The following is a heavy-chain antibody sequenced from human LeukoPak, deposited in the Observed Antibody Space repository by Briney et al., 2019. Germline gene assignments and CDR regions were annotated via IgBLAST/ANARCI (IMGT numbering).Heavy chain of an antibody. CDR2: ISDSGGST. V-gene: IGHV3-23*01. Sequence: GGSLRLSCAASGFTFSRYAMSWVRQVPGKGLEWVSRISDSGGSTYYGDSVKGRFTISRDNSKKTLYLQMNGLRAEDTAVYYCGKDRYGSGSYGYFDYWGEGALVTVSS. D-gene: IGHD3-10*01. J-gene: IGHJ4*02. CDR3: GKDRYGSGSYGYFDY. CDR1: GFTFSRYA.